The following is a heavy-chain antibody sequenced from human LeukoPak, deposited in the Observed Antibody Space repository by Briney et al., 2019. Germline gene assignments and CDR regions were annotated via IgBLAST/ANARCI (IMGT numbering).Heavy chain of an antibody. CDR1: GGSISSGDYY. D-gene: IGHD3-22*01. CDR3: AIMHRYYDGSGFWVQ. V-gene: IGHV3-23*01. J-gene: IGHJ4*02. CDR2: ISPSGDRT. Sequence: LSLTCTVSGGSISSGDYYWSWIRQPPGKGLEWVSFISPSGDRTSNADSVEGRFTISRDNTRNTLYLQMNSLRDEDTGVYYCAIMHRYYDGSGFWVQWGQGTLVTVSS.